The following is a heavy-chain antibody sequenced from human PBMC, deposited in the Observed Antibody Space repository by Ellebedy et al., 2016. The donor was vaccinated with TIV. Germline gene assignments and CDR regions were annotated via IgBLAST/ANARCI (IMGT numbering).Heavy chain of an antibody. Sequence: GGSLRLSXAASGFTFSTYAMTWVRQAPGKGLEWVSAISGSGGTTYYADSVKGRFTISRDNSKNTLFLQMNSLRAEDTAVYYCAKRYGGNSGGRTDFDYWGQGTLVTVSS. CDR2: ISGSGGTT. CDR3: AKRYGGNSGGRTDFDY. CDR1: GFTFSTYA. D-gene: IGHD4-23*01. J-gene: IGHJ4*02. V-gene: IGHV3-23*01.